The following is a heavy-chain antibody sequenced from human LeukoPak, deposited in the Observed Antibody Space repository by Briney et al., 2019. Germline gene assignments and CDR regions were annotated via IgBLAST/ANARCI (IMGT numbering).Heavy chain of an antibody. J-gene: IGHJ4*02. CDR2: IKEDGSEK. D-gene: IGHD6-13*01. CDR1: GFTFSRDW. V-gene: IGHV3-7*01. CDR3: AKELSAGTGGGWEDYFDY. Sequence: GGSLRLSCAASGFTFSRDWMSWVRQAPGKGLEWVANIKEDGSEKYYVDSVKGRFTISRDNSKSTLYLQMNSLRAEDTAVYYCAKELSAGTGGGWEDYFDYWGQGTLVTVSA.